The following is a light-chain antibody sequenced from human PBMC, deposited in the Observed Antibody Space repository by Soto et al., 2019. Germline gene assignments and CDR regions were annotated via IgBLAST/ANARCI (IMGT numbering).Light chain of an antibody. V-gene: IGKV3-11*01. Sequence: ETVLTQYPATLSLSPGERATLSCRASQSVRSNLAWYQHNPGQDPRLLIYDASNRANGIAGRFSGSGSGTDFTLTISNLEPEDFAVYDCQQRDNWPWTFGQGAKVEI. CDR1: QSVRSN. J-gene: IGKJ1*01. CDR3: QQRDNWPWT. CDR2: DAS.